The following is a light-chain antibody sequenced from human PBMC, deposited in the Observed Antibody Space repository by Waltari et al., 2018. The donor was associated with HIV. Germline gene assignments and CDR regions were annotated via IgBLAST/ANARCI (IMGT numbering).Light chain of an antibody. CDR1: NIGSKS. V-gene: IGLV3-21*02. J-gene: IGLJ2*01. Sequence: SYVLTQPPSVSVAPGQTARITCGGDNIGSKSVHWYQQKPGQAPVLVVYDDSDRPSGVPDRFSGSKSGTSASLAITGLQAEDEADYYCQSYDSSLSGVVFGGGTKLTVL. CDR2: DDS. CDR3: QSYDSSLSGVV.